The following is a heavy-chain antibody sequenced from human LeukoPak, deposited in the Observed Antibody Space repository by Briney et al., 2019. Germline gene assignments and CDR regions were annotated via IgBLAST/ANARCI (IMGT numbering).Heavy chain of an antibody. CDR1: GFTFSDYY. J-gene: IGHJ6*02. Sequence: PGGSLRLSCAASGFTFSDYYMSWIRQAPGKGLEWVSYISSSGSTIYYADSVKGRFTISRDNAKNSLYLQMNSLRAEDTAVYYCARETWYYGSGSYLYYYYYYGMDVWGQGTTVTVSS. CDR3: ARETWYYGSGSYLYYYYYYGMDV. CDR2: ISSSGSTI. V-gene: IGHV3-11*01. D-gene: IGHD3-10*01.